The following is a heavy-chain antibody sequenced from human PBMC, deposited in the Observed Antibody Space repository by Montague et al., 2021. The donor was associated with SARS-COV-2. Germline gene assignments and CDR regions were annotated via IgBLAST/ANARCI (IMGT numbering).Heavy chain of an antibody. CDR2: INYSGST. CDR1: GGSVSSATYY. CDR3: ASSGGYYYYYQGVDV. V-gene: IGHV4-61*01. J-gene: IGHJ6*02. Sequence: SETLSLTCTVSGGSVSSATYYWSWIRQPPGKGLEWIGYINYSGSTSHNPSLKSRVTISADMSKNQFSLKLNSVTAADTAVYYCASSGGYYYYYQGVDVWGQGTTVTVSS. D-gene: IGHD3-10*01.